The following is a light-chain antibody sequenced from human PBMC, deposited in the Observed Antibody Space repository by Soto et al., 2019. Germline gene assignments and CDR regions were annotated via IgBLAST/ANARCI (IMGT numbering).Light chain of an antibody. V-gene: IGKV1-13*02. CDR2: DAS. CDR1: QGISSA. CDR3: QQFKSYPSIFT. Sequence: AIQLTQSPSSLSASVGDRVTITCRASQGISSALAWYQQKPGKAPKLLIYDASSLESGVPSRFSGSGSGTDFTLTISSLQPEDFATYYCQQFKSYPSIFTFGPGTKVDIK. J-gene: IGKJ3*01.